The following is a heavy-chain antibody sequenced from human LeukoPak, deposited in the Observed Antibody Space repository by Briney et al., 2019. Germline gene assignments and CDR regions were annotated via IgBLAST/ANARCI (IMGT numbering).Heavy chain of an antibody. CDR2: ITTGIGYT. V-gene: IGHV3-21*01. J-gene: IGHJ2*01. Sequence: GGSLRLSCSASGFTFTTYGMNWVRQAPGKGLEWVSSITTGIGYTYYAASVKGRFTISRDNAKNPPYLEMNGLRVEDTAVYYCARGRYFDLWGRGTLVTVSS. CDR3: ARGRYFDL. CDR1: GFTFTTYG.